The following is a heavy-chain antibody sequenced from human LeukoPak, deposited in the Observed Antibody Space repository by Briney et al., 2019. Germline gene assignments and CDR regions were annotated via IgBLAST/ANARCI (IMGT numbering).Heavy chain of an antibody. CDR1: GYTFAGHY. CDR2: INPNSGGT. CDR3: ARDYLDYDFWSGYYGNWFDP. D-gene: IGHD3-3*01. Sequence: GASVKVSCKASGYTFAGHYMHWVRQAPGQGLEWMGRINPNSGGTNYAQKFQGRVTMTRDTSISTAYMVLSRLRSDDTAVYYCARDYLDYDFWSGYYGNWFDPWGQGTLVTVSS. J-gene: IGHJ5*02. V-gene: IGHV1-2*06.